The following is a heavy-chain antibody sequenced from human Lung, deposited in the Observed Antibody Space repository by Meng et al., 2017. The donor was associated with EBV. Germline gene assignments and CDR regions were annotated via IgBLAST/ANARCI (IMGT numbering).Heavy chain of an antibody. Sequence: VQLLQAGADVKKPGASVKVSCKASGYIFNNYGVSWVRQAPGQGPEWMGWISAYNGNTNYAQNFQGRFTMTTDTSTSTAYMELRSLRSDDTAVYYCARDLPGGTKGTWLDLWGQGTLVTVSS. D-gene: IGHD1-14*01. J-gene: IGHJ5*02. CDR2: ISAYNGNT. CDR1: GYIFNNYG. V-gene: IGHV1-18*01. CDR3: ARDLPGGTKGTWLDL.